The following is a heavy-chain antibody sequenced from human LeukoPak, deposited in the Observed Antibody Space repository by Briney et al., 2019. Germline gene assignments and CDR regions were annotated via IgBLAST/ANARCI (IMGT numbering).Heavy chain of an antibody. D-gene: IGHD1-14*01. J-gene: IGHJ5*02. CDR3: ARVREEVYSPSTWFDP. CDR2: INHSGST. Sequence: SETLSHTCAVYGGSFSGYYWSWIRQPPGKGLEWIGEINHSGSTNYNPSLKSRVTISVDTSKNQFSLKLSSVTAADTAVYYCARVREEVYSPSTWFDPWGQGTLVTVSS. V-gene: IGHV4-34*01. CDR1: GGSFSGYY.